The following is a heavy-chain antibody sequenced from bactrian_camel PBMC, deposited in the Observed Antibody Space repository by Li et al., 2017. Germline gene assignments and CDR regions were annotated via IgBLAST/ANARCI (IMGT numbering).Heavy chain of an antibody. CDR3: AADLGSCMVDYCSTKTCGRYTFDY. Sequence: VQLVESGGDSVQAGGSLRLSCLASGWITKYYYMGWFRQIPDKEREGVAAIAIGGATTYSDSVIGRFTISRDNDKNTLYLQMNSLKPEDTAMYYCAADLGSCMVDYCSTKTCGRYTFDYWGQGTQVTVS. CDR1: GWITKYYY. V-gene: IGHV3S53*01. J-gene: IGHJ4*01. D-gene: IGHD2*01. CDR2: IAIGGAT.